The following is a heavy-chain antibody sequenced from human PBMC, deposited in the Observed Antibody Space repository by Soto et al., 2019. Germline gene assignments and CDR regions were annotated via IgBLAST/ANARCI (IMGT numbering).Heavy chain of an antibody. CDR1: GFTFSSYS. CDR2: ISSSSSTI. J-gene: IGHJ4*02. Sequence: PGGSLRLSCAASGFTFSSYSMNWVRQAPGKGLEWVSYISSSSSTIYYADSVKGRFTISRDNAKNSLYLQMNSLRAEDTAVYYCAKARCPTSNCYVPEYWGQGAQVSVTS. CDR3: AKARCPTSNCYVPEY. D-gene: IGHD4-4*01. V-gene: IGHV3-48*01.